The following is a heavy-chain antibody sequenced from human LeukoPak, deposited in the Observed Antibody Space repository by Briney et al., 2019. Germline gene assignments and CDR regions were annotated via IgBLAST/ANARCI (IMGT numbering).Heavy chain of an antibody. J-gene: IGHJ4*02. CDR2: INTSGRIK. CDR1: GFRLGDFY. Sequence: GGSLRLSCAASGFRLGDFYMSWIRQAPGKGLEWISYINTSGRIKKYADSVKGRFTISRDNAQNSLFLQMNSLRVEDTAVYYCARETVTTNSWGQGTLVIVSS. D-gene: IGHD4-17*01. V-gene: IGHV3-11*01. CDR3: ARETVTTNS.